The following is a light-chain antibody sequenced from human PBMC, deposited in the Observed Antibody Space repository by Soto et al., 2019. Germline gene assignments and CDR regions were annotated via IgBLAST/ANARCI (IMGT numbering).Light chain of an antibody. J-gene: IGKJ1*01. CDR1: QSVSSRY. CDR2: GAS. V-gene: IGKV3-20*01. CDR3: QQYGSSPPFT. Sequence: EIVLTQSPGTLSLSPGEGATLSWRASQSVSSRYLAWYQQKPGQAPRLLIYGASSRATGIPDRFGGSGSGTDFTLTISRLEPEDFAVYYCQQYGSSPPFTFGQGTKVDIK.